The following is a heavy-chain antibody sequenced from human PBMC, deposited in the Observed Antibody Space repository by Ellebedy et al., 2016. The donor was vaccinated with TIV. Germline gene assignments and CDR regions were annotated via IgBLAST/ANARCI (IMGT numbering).Heavy chain of an antibody. CDR2: ISAYNGNT. D-gene: IGHD6-19*01. CDR1: GYTFTSYG. CDR3: ARDGWDSSGPYYYYGMDV. J-gene: IGHJ6*02. Sequence: ASVKVSCXASGYTFTSYGISWVRQAPGQGLEWMGWISAYNGNTNYAQKLQGRVTMTTDTSTSTAYMELRSLRSDDTAVYYCARDGWDSSGPYYYYGMDVWGQGTTVTVSS. V-gene: IGHV1-18*01.